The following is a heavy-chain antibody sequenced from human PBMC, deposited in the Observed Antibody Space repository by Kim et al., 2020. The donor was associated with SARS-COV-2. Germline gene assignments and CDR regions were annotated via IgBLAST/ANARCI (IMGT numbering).Heavy chain of an antibody. CDR1: GFTFSSYA. V-gene: IGHV3-23*01. CDR3: AKDSLIEHYYDSSALDY. J-gene: IGHJ4*02. CDR2: ISGSGGST. D-gene: IGHD3-22*01. Sequence: GGSLRLSCAASGFTFSSYAMSWVRQAPGKGLEWVSAISGSGGSTYYADSVKGRFTISRDNSKNTLYLQMNSLRAEDTAVYYCAKDSLIEHYYDSSALDYWGQGTLVTVSS.